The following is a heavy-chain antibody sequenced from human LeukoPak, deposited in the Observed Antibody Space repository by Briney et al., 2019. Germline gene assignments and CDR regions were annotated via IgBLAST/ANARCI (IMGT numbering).Heavy chain of an antibody. Sequence: PSETLSLTCAVYGGFITGYYCSWIRQTPGRGLEWVGEIHYTGATSYNPSLKSRATISTDTSKNQFSLRLSSVTAADTAVYYCARGNILTGYCFDFWGQGALVTLSS. D-gene: IGHD3-9*01. V-gene: IGHV4-34*01. J-gene: IGHJ4*02. CDR3: ARGNILTGYCFDF. CDR1: GGFITGYY. CDR2: IHYTGAT.